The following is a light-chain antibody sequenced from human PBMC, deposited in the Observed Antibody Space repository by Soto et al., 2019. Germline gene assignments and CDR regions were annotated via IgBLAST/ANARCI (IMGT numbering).Light chain of an antibody. V-gene: IGLV2-14*01. CDR2: DVS. CDR3: SSYTSSSTLYV. CDR1: SSDVGGYNY. J-gene: IGLJ1*01. Sequence: QSVLTQPASVSGSPAQSITISCTGTSSDVGGYNYVSWYQQHPGKAPKLIIYDVSNRPSGVSDRFSGSKSGNTASLTISGLQAEDEVDYYCSSYTSSSTLYVFAAGTKVTVL.